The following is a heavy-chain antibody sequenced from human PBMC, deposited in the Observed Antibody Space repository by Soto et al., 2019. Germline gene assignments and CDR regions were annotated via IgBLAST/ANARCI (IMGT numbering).Heavy chain of an antibody. Sequence: PGGSLRLSCAGSGFPFDDFAINWVRQAPGKGVEWVSVIYSGGSTYYADSVKGRFTTSRDNSKNTLYLQMNSLRAEDTAVYYCARDQRGSSWGQGTLVTVSS. J-gene: IGHJ4*02. D-gene: IGHD6-6*01. V-gene: IGHV3-53*01. CDR3: ARDQRGSS. CDR2: IYSGGST. CDR1: GFPFDDFA.